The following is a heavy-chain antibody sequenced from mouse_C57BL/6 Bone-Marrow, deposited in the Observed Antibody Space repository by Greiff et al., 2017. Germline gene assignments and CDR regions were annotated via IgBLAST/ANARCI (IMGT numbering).Heavy chain of an antibody. CDR1: GYTFTSYW. J-gene: IGHJ4*01. CDR3: ARWGDEYAMDY. D-gene: IGHD3-3*01. CDR2: IYPGRGST. V-gene: IGHV1-55*01. Sequence: QVQLQQPGAELVKPGASVKMSCKASGYTFTSYWITWVKQRPGQGLEWIGDIYPGRGSTNYNEKFKSKATLTVDTSSSTAYMQLSSLTSEDSAVYYCARWGDEYAMDYWGQGTAVTVSA.